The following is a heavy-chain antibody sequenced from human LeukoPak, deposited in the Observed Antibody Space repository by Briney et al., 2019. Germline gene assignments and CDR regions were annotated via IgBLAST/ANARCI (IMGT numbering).Heavy chain of an antibody. Sequence: GASVKVSCKASGYTFTGYYMHWVRQAPGQGLEWMGWINPNSGGTNYAQKFQGRVTMTRDTSISTAYMELSRLRSDDTAVYYCARDFGTVGGPPGWFDPWGQGTLVTVSS. D-gene: IGHD3-3*01. CDR3: ARDFGTVGGPPGWFDP. CDR1: GYTFTGYY. CDR2: INPNSGGT. V-gene: IGHV1-2*02. J-gene: IGHJ5*02.